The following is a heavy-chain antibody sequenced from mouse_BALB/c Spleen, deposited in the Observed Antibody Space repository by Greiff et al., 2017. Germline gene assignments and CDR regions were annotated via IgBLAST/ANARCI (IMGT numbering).Heavy chain of an antibody. CDR2: INPSNGRT. D-gene: IGHD1-1*01. CDR1: GYTFTSYW. J-gene: IGHJ1*01. V-gene: IGHV1S81*02. Sequence: VQLQQPGAELVKPGASVKLSCKASGYTFTSYWMHWVKQRPGQGLEWIGEINPSNGRTNYNEKFKSKATLTVDKSSSTAYMQLSSLTSEDSAVYYCARSDYYGSSYNWYFDVWGAGTTVTVSS. CDR3: ARSDYYGSSYNWYFDV.